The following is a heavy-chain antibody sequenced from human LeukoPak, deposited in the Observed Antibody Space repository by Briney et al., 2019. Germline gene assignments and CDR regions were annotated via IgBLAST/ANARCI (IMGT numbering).Heavy chain of an antibody. CDR1: GDSFSTYA. CDR2: IIPIFGTT. J-gene: IGHJ6*03. D-gene: IGHD3-10*01. V-gene: IGHV1-69*06. Sequence: GASVKVSCKASGDSFSTYAISWVRQAPGQGLEWMGGIIPIFGTTNYAQKFQGRVKITADKSTTTVYMELSSLRSEDTAVYYCARPRFPYYRLSGTDYYYMDVWGKGTTVTVSS. CDR3: ARPRFPYYRLSGTDYYYMDV.